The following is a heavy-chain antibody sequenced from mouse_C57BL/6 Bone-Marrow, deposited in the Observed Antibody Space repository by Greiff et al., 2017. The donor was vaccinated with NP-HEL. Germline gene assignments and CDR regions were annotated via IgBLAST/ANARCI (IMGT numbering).Heavy chain of an antibody. J-gene: IGHJ1*03. D-gene: IGHD1-1*01. V-gene: IGHV1-81*01. Sequence: VQLVESGAELARPGASVKLSCKASGYTFTSYGISWVKQRTGQGLEWIGEIYPRSGNTYYNEKFKGKATLTADKSSSTAYMELRSLTSEDSAVYFCARSAYYYGSPYWYFDVWGTGTTVTVSS. CDR1: GYTFTSYG. CDR2: IYPRSGNT. CDR3: ARSAYYYGSPYWYFDV.